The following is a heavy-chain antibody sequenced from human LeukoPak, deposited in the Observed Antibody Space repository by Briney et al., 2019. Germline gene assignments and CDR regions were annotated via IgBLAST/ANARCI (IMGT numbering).Heavy chain of an antibody. CDR3: AKESEIWSGYWLDYYYYYIDV. CDR1: GFTFRNYG. V-gene: IGHV3-30*02. D-gene: IGHD3-3*01. Sequence: AGSLRLSCAASGFTFRNYGMHWVRQAQGKGLEWVTFTRNDGRNKYYADSVKGRFTISRDNSKNTLYLQMNSLRAEDTAVYYCAKESEIWSGYWLDYYYYYIDVWGKGTTVTVSS. CDR2: TRNDGRNK. J-gene: IGHJ6*03.